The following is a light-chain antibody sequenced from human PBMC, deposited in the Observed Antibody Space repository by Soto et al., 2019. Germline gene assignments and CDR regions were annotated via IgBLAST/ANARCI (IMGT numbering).Light chain of an antibody. CDR3: LQYSSHSWT. CDR1: RSISGW. Sequence: DIHMTQSPSTLSVSVEDRVTITCRARRSISGWLAWYQQKAGKAPELLIFDACSLKSGVPSRFSGSGSGTEFTLTISRLQPDDVATYYCLQYSSHSWTFGQGTKVDIK. V-gene: IGKV1-5*01. J-gene: IGKJ1*01. CDR2: DAC.